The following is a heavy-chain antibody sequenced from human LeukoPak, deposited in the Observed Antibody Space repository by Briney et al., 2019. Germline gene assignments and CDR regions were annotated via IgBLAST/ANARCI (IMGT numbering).Heavy chain of an antibody. CDR3: ARDRGTGFENDFDY. V-gene: IGHV3-48*01. CDR2: IGGGGSVT. Sequence: GGSLRLSCAASGFTFRDYSMNWLRQAPGKGLEWLSFIGGGGSVTYYADSVKGRFTISRDDAKSSVFLQMDSLRAEDTAVYYCARDRGTGFENDFDYWGQGTLVTVS. D-gene: IGHD3-10*01. J-gene: IGHJ4*02. CDR1: GFTFRDYS.